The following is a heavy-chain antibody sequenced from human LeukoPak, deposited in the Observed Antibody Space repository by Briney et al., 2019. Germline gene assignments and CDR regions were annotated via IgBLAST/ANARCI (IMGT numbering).Heavy chain of an antibody. Sequence: SETLSLTCAVYGGSFSGYYWSWIRQPPGKGLEWIGEINHSGSTNYNPSLKSRVTISVDTSKNQFSLKLSSVTAADTAVYYCARGGGWRRHYYDSTGYSQENWFDPWGQGTLVTVSS. CDR1: GGSFSGYY. J-gene: IGHJ5*02. CDR2: INHSGST. V-gene: IGHV4-34*01. D-gene: IGHD3-22*01. CDR3: ARGGGWRRHYYDSTGYSQENWFDP.